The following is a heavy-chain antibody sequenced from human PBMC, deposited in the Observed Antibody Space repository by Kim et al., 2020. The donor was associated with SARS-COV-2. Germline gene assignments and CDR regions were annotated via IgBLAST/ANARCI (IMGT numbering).Heavy chain of an antibody. V-gene: IGHV3-74*01. CDR1: GLTFSSYW. CDR2: VNSNGSST. D-gene: IGHD1-26*01. CDR3: ARGRVVGGSTGGVDY. J-gene: IGHJ4*02. Sequence: GGSLRLSCAASGLTFSSYWMHWVRQAPGKGLEWVSRVNSNGSSTTYADSVKGRFTISRDNAKNTLYLQMSSLRAEDSAVYYCARGRVVGGSTGGVDYWGPGTLVSLSS.